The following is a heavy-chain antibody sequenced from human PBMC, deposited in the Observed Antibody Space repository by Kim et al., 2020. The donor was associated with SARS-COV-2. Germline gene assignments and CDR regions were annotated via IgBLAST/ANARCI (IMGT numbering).Heavy chain of an antibody. CDR1: GGSISSYY. CDR3: ARGRGITYKRTAGYYYGMDV. D-gene: IGHD3-10*01. V-gene: IGHV4-59*01. Sequence: SETLSLTCTVSGGSISSYYWSWIRQPPGKGLEWIGYIYYSGSTNYNPSLKSRVTISVDTSKNQFSLKLSSVTAADTAVYYCARGRGITYKRTAGYYYGMDVWGQGTTVTVSS. CDR2: IYYSGST. J-gene: IGHJ6*02.